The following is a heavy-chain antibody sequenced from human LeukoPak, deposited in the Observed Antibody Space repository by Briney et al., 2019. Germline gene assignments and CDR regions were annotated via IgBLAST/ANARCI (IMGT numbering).Heavy chain of an antibody. CDR2: INPNSGGT. D-gene: IGHD3-9*01. Sequence: ASVKVSCKASGYTFTGYYMHWVRQAPGQGLEWMGWINPNSGGTNYAQKFQGRVTMTRDTSISTAYMELSRLRSDDTAVYYCVRALKAYYDILTGYYIGRSGAFDIWGQGTMVTVSS. J-gene: IGHJ3*02. V-gene: IGHV1-2*02. CDR1: GYTFTGYY. CDR3: VRALKAYYDILTGYYIGRSGAFDI.